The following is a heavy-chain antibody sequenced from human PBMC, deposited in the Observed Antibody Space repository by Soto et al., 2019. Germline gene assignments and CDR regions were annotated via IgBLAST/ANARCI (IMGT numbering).Heavy chain of an antibody. CDR2: ISGSGGST. CDR3: AKNMGSGWDGYYYYNMDV. V-gene: IGHV3-23*01. D-gene: IGHD6-19*01. Sequence: GGSLILSCAASGFTFSSYAMSWVRQAPGKGLEWVSGISGSGGSTYYADSVKGRFTISRDNSKNTLYLQMNSLRAEDTAVYYCAKNMGSGWDGYYYYNMDVWGKGTTVTGSS. J-gene: IGHJ6*03. CDR1: GFTFSSYA.